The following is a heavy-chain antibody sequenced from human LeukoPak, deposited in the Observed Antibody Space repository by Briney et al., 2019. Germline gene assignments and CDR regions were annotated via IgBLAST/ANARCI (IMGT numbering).Heavy chain of an antibody. CDR3: ARDKIHGAPDYLDH. D-gene: IGHD3-10*01. Sequence: GGSLRLSCVASGFAFSTYAMHWVRQPPGKGLERVAVISYGGGVKYYADSVKGRFTISRDSSSNTLYLQMNSLRSEDTAVYYCARDKIHGAPDYLDHWGQGTLVTVSS. CDR1: GFAFSTYA. CDR2: ISYGGGVK. J-gene: IGHJ4*02. V-gene: IGHV3-30*04.